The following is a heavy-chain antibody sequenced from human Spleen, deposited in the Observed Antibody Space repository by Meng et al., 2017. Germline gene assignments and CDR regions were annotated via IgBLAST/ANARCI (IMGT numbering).Heavy chain of an antibody. Sequence: GESLKISCAASGFTFSDYYMSWIRQAPGKGLEWVSSISYSGSTIYYSDSVKGRFTISRDNAKNSLYLQMSSLRAEDTAVYYCARDRTGTAVRDASFDIWGQGTLVTVSS. J-gene: IGHJ3*02. CDR2: ISYSGSTI. D-gene: IGHD1-1*01. CDR3: ARDRTGTAVRDASFDI. V-gene: IGHV3-11*01. CDR1: GFTFSDYY.